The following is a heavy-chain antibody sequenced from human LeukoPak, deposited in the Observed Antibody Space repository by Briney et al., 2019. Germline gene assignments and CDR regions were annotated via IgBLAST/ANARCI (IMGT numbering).Heavy chain of an antibody. D-gene: IGHD6-13*01. Sequence: PSETLSLTCTVSGGXISSSSYYWGWIRQPPGKGLEWIGSIYYSGSTYYNPSLKSRVTISVDTSKNQFSLKLSSVTAADTAVYYCARAGKLAAAGTFDIWGQGTMVTVSS. CDR3: ARAGKLAAAGTFDI. CDR2: IYYSGST. J-gene: IGHJ3*02. V-gene: IGHV4-39*01. CDR1: GGXISSSSYY.